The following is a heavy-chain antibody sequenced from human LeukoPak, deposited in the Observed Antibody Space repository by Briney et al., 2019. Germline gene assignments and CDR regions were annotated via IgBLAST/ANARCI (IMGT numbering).Heavy chain of an antibody. CDR3: AVALRYFDWPIDPPRDY. D-gene: IGHD3-9*01. V-gene: IGHV3-53*01. J-gene: IGHJ4*02. CDR2: IYSGGST. Sequence: GGSLRLSCAASGFTVSSNYMSWVRQAPGKGLEWVSVIYSGGSTYYADSVKGRFTISRDNSKNTLYLQMNSLRAEDTAVYYCAVALRYFDWPIDPPRDYWGQGTLVTVSS. CDR1: GFTVSSNY.